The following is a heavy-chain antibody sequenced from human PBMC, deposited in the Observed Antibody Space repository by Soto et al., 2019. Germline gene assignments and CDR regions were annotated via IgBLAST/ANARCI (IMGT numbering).Heavy chain of an antibody. J-gene: IGHJ6*02. V-gene: IGHV1-69*01. CDR2: IIPIFGTA. Sequence: QVQLVQSVAEVKKPGSSVKVSCKASGGTFSSYAISWVRQAPGQGLEWMGGIIPIFGTANYAQKFQGRVTSTADESTSTAYMELSSLRSEDTAVYYCTRDSEYVAGMDVWSQGTTVTVSS. CDR3: TRDSEYVAGMDV. CDR1: GGTFSSYA. D-gene: IGHD3-10*02.